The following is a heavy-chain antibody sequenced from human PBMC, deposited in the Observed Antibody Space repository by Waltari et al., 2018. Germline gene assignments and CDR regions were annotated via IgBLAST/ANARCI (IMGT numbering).Heavy chain of an antibody. D-gene: IGHD6-13*01. CDR2: IYYSGST. V-gene: IGHV4-39*07. J-gene: IGHJ4*02. CDR1: GGSISSSSYY. Sequence: QLQLQESGPGLVKPSETLSLTCTVSGGSISSSSYYWGWIRQPPGKGLEWIGSIYYSGSTYNNPSLKSRVTISVDTTKNQFSLKLRSVTAADTAVYYCARDSAAAAGKGADYWGQGTLVTVSS. CDR3: ARDSAAAAGKGADY.